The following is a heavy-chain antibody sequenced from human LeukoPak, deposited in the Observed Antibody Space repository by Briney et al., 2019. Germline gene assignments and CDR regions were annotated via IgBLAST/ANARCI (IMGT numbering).Heavy chain of an antibody. CDR3: ARGRTYSSCHYFDY. Sequence: GGSLRLSCAASGFTFSSYAMSWVRQAPGKGLEWVSAISGSGDSTYYADSVKVRFTISRDNSKNTLYLQMSSLRAEDTAVYYCARGRTYSSCHYFDYWGQGTLVTVSS. J-gene: IGHJ4*02. V-gene: IGHV3-23*01. D-gene: IGHD6-19*01. CDR2: ISGSGDST. CDR1: GFTFSSYA.